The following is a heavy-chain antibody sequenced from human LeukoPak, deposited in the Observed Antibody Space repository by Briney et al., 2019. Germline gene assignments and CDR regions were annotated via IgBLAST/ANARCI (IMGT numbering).Heavy chain of an antibody. CDR1: GFTFSSYW. CDR2: IKQDGSEK. CDR3: ATHPFWSGYHNPYYYYYMDV. J-gene: IGHJ6*03. Sequence: GGSLRLSCAASGFTFSSYWMSWVRQAPGKGLEWVANIKQDGSEKYYVDSVKGRFTISRDNAKNSLYLQMSSLRAEDTAVYYCATHPFWSGYHNPYYYYYMDVWGKGTTVTVSS. D-gene: IGHD3-3*01. V-gene: IGHV3-7*01.